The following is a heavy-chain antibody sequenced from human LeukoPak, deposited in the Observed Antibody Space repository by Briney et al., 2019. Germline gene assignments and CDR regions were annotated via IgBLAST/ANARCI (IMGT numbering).Heavy chain of an antibody. J-gene: IGHJ3*02. CDR1: RFTFSSYG. CDR2: ILNDGSQE. CDR3: ARDDALGDNALDI. V-gene: IGHV3-33*01. D-gene: IGHD3-16*01. Sequence: PGGSLRLSCAASRFTFSSYGMHWVRQAPGKGLEWVAVILNDGSQEKYADSVKGRFTISRDNSKNTLFLQMNSLRAEDTAVYYCARDDALGDNALDIWGQGTMVTVSS.